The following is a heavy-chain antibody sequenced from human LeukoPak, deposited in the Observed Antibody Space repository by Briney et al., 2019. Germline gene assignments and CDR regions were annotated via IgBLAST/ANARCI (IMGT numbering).Heavy chain of an antibody. CDR1: GFTFSSYA. D-gene: IGHD2-15*01. J-gene: IGHJ4*02. CDR3: AKAGAVVVVAAKYFDY. Sequence: GGALRLSCAASGFTFSSYAMSWVRQAPGKGLEWVSAISGSGDSTYYADSVKGRFTISRDNSKNTLYLQMNSLRAEDTAVYYCAKAGAVVVVAAKYFDYWGQGTLVTVSS. CDR2: ISGSGDST. V-gene: IGHV3-23*01.